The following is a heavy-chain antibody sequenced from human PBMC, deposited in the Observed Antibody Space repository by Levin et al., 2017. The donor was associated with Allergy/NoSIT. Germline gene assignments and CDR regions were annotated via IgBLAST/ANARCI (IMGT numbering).Heavy chain of an antibody. Sequence: GGSLRLSCAASGFAFSDSALHWVRQASGTGLEWVGRIRSKANNYATAYTASVKGRFTISRDDSKDTAHLQMSSLKTDATAVYYCHVPPDVWGRGTTVTVSS. V-gene: IGHV3-73*01. D-gene: IGHD6-6*01. CDR3: HVPPDV. J-gene: IGHJ6*04. CDR1: GFAFSDSA. CDR2: IRSKANNYAT.